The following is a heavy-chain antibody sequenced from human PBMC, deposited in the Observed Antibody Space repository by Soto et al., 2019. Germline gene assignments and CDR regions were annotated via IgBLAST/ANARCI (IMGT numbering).Heavy chain of an antibody. Sequence: SETLSLTCTVSGGSISSYYWSWIRQPPGKGLEWIGYIYYSGSTNYNPSLKSRVTISVDTSKNQFSLKLSSVTAADTAVYYCARRGIGDIVVVPAAKTNQYYYYYYMDGWGKGTTVTVSS. J-gene: IGHJ6*03. CDR1: GGSISSYY. CDR2: IYYSGST. CDR3: ARRGIGDIVVVPAAKTNQYYYYYYMDG. V-gene: IGHV4-59*08. D-gene: IGHD2-2*01.